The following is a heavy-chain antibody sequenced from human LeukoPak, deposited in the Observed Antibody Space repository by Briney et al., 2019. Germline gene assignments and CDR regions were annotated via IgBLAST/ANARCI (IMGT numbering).Heavy chain of an antibody. V-gene: IGHV3-72*01. CDR1: GFSFSDHY. Sequence: GGSLRLSCAASGFSFSDHYMDWVRQAPGKGLEWVGRTRNKAKSYTTEYAASVKGRFTISTDDSKNSLYLQMNSLKTEDTAVYYCTTDLDPDIVVVVAATPFDYWGQGTLVTVSS. CDR3: TTDLDPDIVVVVAATPFDY. D-gene: IGHD2-15*01. CDR2: TRNKAKSYTT. J-gene: IGHJ4*02.